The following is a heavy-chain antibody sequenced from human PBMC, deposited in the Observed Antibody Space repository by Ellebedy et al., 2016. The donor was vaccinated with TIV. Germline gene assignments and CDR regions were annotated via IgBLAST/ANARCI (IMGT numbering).Heavy chain of an antibody. V-gene: IGHV3-13*01. CDR3: ARATSGLDL. CDR1: GFTVSSNY. CDR2: IGTAGDT. J-gene: IGHJ2*01. D-gene: IGHD6-19*01. Sequence: GESLKISCVASGFTVSSNYMSWVRQAPGKGLEWVSAIGTAGDTYYPGSVKGRFTISRENAKNSLYLQMNNLRAGDTAVYYCARATSGLDLWGRGTLVTVSS.